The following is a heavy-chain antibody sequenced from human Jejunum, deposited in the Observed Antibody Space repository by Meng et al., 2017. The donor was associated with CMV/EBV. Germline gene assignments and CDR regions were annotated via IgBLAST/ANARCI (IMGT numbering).Heavy chain of an antibody. Sequence: GGAISRYYWTWSRQPPGKGLEWIASIYSSGVPNSNPALESRVTISVDTSKNLFSLNLRSLTAADTAVYYCARFSATGAYYLGMDVWGQGTTVTVSS. CDR2: IYSSGVP. D-gene: IGHD1-1*01. CDR1: GGAISRYY. CDR3: ARFSATGAYYLGMDV. J-gene: IGHJ6*02. V-gene: IGHV4-59*01.